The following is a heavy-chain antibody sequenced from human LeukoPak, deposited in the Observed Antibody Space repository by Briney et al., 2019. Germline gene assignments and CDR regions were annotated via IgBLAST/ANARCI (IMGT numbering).Heavy chain of an antibody. J-gene: IGHJ4*02. V-gene: IGHV3-48*01. CDR1: GFTFSSYS. CDR3: ARDDSYKGFDY. D-gene: IGHD5-18*01. Sequence: GGSLRLSCAASGFTFSSYSMNWVRQAPGKGLEWVSYISSSSSTIYYADSVKGRFTISRNNAKNSLYLQMNSLRAEDTAVYYCARDDSYKGFDYWGQGTLVTVSS. CDR2: ISSSSSTI.